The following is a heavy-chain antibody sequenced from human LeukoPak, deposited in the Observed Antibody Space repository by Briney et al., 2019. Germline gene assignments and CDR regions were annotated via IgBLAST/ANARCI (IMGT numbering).Heavy chain of an antibody. CDR2: MNPNSGNT. Sequence: ASVKVSCKASGYTFTSYDINWVRQATGQGLEWMGWMNPNSGNTGYAQKFQGRVTMTRNTSISTAYMELRSLRSDDTAVYYCARDIKRSGWYPKPYYYYYYMDVWGKGTTVTISS. D-gene: IGHD6-19*01. CDR1: GYTFTSYD. CDR3: ARDIKRSGWYPKPYYYYYYMDV. J-gene: IGHJ6*03. V-gene: IGHV1-8*01.